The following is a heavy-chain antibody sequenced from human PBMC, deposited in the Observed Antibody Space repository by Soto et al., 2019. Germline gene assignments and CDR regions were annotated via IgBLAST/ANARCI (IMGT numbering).Heavy chain of an antibody. CDR3: VRDGTKTLRDWFDP. J-gene: IGHJ5*02. CDR2: IYATGTT. D-gene: IGHD1-1*01. Sequence: ETLSLTCTVSGASISDFYWSWIRKSAGKGLEWIGRIYATGTTDYNPSLKSRVMMSVDTSKKQFSLKLRSVTAADTAVYYCVRDGTKTLRDWFDPWGQGISVTVSS. CDR1: GASISDFY. V-gene: IGHV4-4*07.